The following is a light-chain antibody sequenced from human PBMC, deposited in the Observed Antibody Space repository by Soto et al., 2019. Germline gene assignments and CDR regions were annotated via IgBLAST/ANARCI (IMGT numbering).Light chain of an antibody. Sequence: QSVLTQPASVYGSPGQSITISCTGTSSEVGGYNYVSWYQQHPGKAPKLMIYEVSNRPSGVSNRFSGSKSGNTASLPISGRQAEDEADYSCSSYTSSSTFYVFGTGTKLPVL. J-gene: IGLJ1*01. V-gene: IGLV2-14*01. CDR3: SSYTSSSTFYV. CDR2: EVS. CDR1: SSEVGGYNY.